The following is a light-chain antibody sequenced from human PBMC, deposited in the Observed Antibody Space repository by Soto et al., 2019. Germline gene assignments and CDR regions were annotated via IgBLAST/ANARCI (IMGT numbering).Light chain of an antibody. CDR3: SSFASTHTYV. CDR1: SSDVAFYNH. Sequence: ALTQPASVSGSPGQSITISCTGTSSDVAFYNHVSWYQQHPGKAPKLLIYEVNNRPSGVSHRFSGSKSGNTASLTISGLQAEDEADYYCSSFASTHTYVFGTGTKVTVL. J-gene: IGLJ1*01. CDR2: EVN. V-gene: IGLV2-14*01.